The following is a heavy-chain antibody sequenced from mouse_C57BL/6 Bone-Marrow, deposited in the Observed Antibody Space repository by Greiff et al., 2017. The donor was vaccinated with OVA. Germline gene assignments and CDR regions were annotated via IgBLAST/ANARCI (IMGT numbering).Heavy chain of an antibody. V-gene: IGHV3-6*01. CDR1: GYSITSGYY. D-gene: IGHD1-1*01. J-gene: IGHJ3*01. CDR3: AREGYYYGSSAAWFAY. CDR2: ISYDGSN. Sequence: EESGPGLVKPSQSLSLTCSVTGYSITSGYYWNWIRQFPGNKLEWMGYISYDGSNNYNPSLKNRISITRDTSKNQFFLKLNSVTTEDTATYYCAREGYYYGSSAAWFAYWGQGTLVTVSA.